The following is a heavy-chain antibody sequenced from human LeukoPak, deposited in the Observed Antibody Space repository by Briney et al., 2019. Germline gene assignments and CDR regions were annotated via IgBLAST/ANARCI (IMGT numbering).Heavy chain of an antibody. J-gene: IGHJ6*02. CDR3: ARGHLTGTNYYYYGMDV. CDR1: GFTFSSYG. Sequence: GRSLRLSCAASGFTFSSYGMHWVRQAPGKGLEWVAVIWYDGSNKYYADSVKGRFTISRDNSKNTLYLQMNSLRAEDTAVYYCARGHLTGTNYYYYGMDVWGQGTTVTVSS. D-gene: IGHD1-7*01. V-gene: IGHV3-33*01. CDR2: IWYDGSNK.